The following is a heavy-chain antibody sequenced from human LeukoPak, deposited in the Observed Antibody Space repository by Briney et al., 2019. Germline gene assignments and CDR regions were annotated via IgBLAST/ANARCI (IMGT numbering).Heavy chain of an antibody. CDR2: IYTSGST. CDR3: AGEPRSTHLTEAFDY. J-gene: IGHJ4*02. Sequence: PSQTLSLTCTVSGGSVSSGSYHWSWIRQPAGKGLEWVGHIYTSGSTDYNPSLKSRVTISVDRPKNQFSLKLNSVTTADTAVYYCAGEPRSTHLTEAFDYWGQGTLVTVSS. CDR1: GGSVSSGSYH. D-gene: IGHD7-27*01. V-gene: IGHV4-61*09.